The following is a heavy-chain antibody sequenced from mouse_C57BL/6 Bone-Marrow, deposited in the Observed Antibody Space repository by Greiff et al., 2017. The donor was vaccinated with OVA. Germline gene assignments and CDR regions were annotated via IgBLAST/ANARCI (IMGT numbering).Heavy chain of an antibody. Sequence: VQLQQSGPELVKPGASVKIPCKASGYTFTDYNMDWVKQSHGKSLEWIGDINPNNGGTIYNQKFKGKATLTVDKSSSTAYMELRSLTSEDTAVYYCARLENYGNYYAMDYWGQGTSVTVSS. J-gene: IGHJ4*01. V-gene: IGHV1-18*01. D-gene: IGHD2-1*01. CDR3: ARLENYGNYYAMDY. CDR2: INPNNGGT. CDR1: GYTFTDYN.